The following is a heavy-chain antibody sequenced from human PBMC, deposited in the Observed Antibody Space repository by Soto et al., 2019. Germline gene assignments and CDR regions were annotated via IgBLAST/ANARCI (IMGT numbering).Heavy chain of an antibody. J-gene: IGHJ6*02. CDR3: ARDRSVRPPQYGMDV. D-gene: IGHD6-6*01. CDR2: IIPIFGTA. CDR1: GGTFSSYA. Sequence: ASVKVSCKASGGTFSSYAISWVRQAPGQGLEWMGGIIPIFGTANYAQKFQGRVTITADESTSTAYMELSSLRSEDTAVYYCARDRSVRPPQYGMDVWGQGTTVTVSS. V-gene: IGHV1-69*13.